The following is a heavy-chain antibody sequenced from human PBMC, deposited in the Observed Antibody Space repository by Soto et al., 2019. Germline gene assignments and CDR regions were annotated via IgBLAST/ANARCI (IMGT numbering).Heavy chain of an antibody. V-gene: IGHV3-23*01. D-gene: IGHD2-8*01. CDR3: AKGPGMYSDFDN. CDR1: GFTFSSYA. CDR2: ISGSDGST. J-gene: IGHJ4*02. Sequence: EVQMLESGGGLVQPGGSLRLSCAASGFTFSSYAMSWVRQAPEKGLDWVSAISGSDGSTYYADSVKGRFTISRDDSKNTLYLQMNSLRDEDTAVYYCAKGPGMYSDFDNWGQGTLVTVSS.